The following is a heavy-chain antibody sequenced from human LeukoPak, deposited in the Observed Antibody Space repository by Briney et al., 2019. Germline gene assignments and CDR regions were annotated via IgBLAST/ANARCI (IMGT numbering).Heavy chain of an antibody. CDR2: IGSTSSYI. V-gene: IGHV3-21*01. D-gene: IGHD3-22*01. CDR3: AREGDYYDSSGYIMQYYFDY. Sequence: GGSLRLSCAASGFTFSSHSMNWVGQAAGKVLPRVSSIGSTSSYIYYADSVKGRFTISRDNAKNSLYLQMNSLRAEDTAVYYCAREGDYYDSSGYIMQYYFDYWGQGTLVTVSS. CDR1: GFTFSSHS. J-gene: IGHJ4*02.